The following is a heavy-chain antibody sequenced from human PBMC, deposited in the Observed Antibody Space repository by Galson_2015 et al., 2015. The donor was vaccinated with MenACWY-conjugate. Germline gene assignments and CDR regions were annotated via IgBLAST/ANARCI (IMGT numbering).Heavy chain of an antibody. D-gene: IGHD6-19*01. V-gene: IGHV3-21*01. CDR1: GFTFSSYS. Sequence: SLRLSCAASGFTFSSYSMNWVRQAPGKGLEWVSSISSSSSYIYYADSVKGRFTISRDNAKNSLYLQMNSLRAEDTAVYYCASGQWLDAYWYFDLWGRGTLVPVSS. J-gene: IGHJ2*01. CDR2: ISSSSSYI. CDR3: ASGQWLDAYWYFDL.